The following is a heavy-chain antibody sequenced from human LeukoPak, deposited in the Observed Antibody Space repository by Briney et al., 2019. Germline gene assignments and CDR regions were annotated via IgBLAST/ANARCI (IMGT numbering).Heavy chain of an antibody. CDR2: ISSSGSTI. V-gene: IGHV3-11*01. D-gene: IGHD6-13*01. CDR1: GFTFSDYY. J-gene: IGHJ4*02. CDR3: AMGSAAAGTRQFDY. Sequence: GGSLRLSRAASGFTFSDYYMSWIRQAPGKGLEWVSYISSSGSTIYYADSVKGRFTISRDNAKNSLYLQMNSLRAEDTAVYYCAMGSAAAGTRQFDYWGQGTLVTVSS.